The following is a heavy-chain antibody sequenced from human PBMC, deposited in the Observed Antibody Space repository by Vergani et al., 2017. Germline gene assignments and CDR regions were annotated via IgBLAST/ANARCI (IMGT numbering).Heavy chain of an antibody. D-gene: IGHD3-10*01. CDR3: ARKTGLWLSAFDI. CDR2: IYYIGST. Sequence: QVQLQESGPGLVKPSETLSLTCTVSGGSISRYYWSWIRQPPGKGLEWIGYIYYIGSTNYNPSLKSRVTMSVDTSKNQFSLKLSSVTAADTAVYYCARKTGLWLSAFDIWGQGTMVTVSS. J-gene: IGHJ3*02. CDR1: GGSISRYY. V-gene: IGHV4-59*01.